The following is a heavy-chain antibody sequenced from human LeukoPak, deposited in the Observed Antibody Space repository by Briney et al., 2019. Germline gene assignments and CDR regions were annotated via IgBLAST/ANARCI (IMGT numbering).Heavy chain of an antibody. Sequence: KPGGSLRLSCAASGFTFSSYSTNWVRQAPGKGLEWVSSISSSSSYIYYADSMKGRFTISRDNAKNSLYLQMNSLRAEDTAVYYCARGSSRYFDWFPYGVDVWGQGTTVTVSS. D-gene: IGHD3-9*01. J-gene: IGHJ6*02. CDR2: ISSSSSYI. V-gene: IGHV3-21*01. CDR3: ARGSSRYFDWFPYGVDV. CDR1: GFTFSSYS.